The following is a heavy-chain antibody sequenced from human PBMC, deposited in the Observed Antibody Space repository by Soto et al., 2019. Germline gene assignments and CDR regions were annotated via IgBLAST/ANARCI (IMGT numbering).Heavy chain of an antibody. CDR1: GFTFSSYA. D-gene: IGHD5-12*01. J-gene: IGHJ4*02. Sequence: PGGSLRLSCAASGFTFSSYAMHWVRQAPGKGLEYVSAISSNGGSTYYANSVKGRFTISRDNSKNTLYLQMGSLRAEDMAVYYCARSRAPGGYVNYWGQGTLVTVSS. V-gene: IGHV3-64*01. CDR3: ARSRAPGGYVNY. CDR2: ISSNGGST.